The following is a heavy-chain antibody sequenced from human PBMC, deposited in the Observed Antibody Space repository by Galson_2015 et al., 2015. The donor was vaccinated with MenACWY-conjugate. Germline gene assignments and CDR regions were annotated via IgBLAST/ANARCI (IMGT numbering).Heavy chain of an antibody. Sequence: LSLTCSVSGGSISRYYWSWIRQPPGKGLEWIGHIYFTGKTNYNPSLKSRVAISLDTSQNQFSLKMNSVTAADTAVYFCARLGSGWSGVDHWGQGTLVTVSS. V-gene: IGHV4-59*08. D-gene: IGHD6-19*01. J-gene: IGHJ4*02. CDR1: GGSISRYY. CDR2: IYFTGKT. CDR3: ARLGSGWSGVDH.